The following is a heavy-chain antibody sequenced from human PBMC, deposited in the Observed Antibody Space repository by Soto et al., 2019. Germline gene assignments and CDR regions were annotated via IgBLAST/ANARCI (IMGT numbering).Heavy chain of an antibody. J-gene: IGHJ4*02. Sequence: QVQLQESGPRLVKPSGTLSLTCAVSGVSISSSTWWTWVRQSPGKGLGWIGEIYHGGSTSYNPSLKSHVTISVDKSKNQFILKLTSVTDADTAVYYCAGGTGSGSYVFWGQGTLVTVSS. CDR1: GVSISSSTW. D-gene: IGHD3-10*01. CDR2: IYHGGST. CDR3: AGGTGSGSYVF. V-gene: IGHV4-4*02.